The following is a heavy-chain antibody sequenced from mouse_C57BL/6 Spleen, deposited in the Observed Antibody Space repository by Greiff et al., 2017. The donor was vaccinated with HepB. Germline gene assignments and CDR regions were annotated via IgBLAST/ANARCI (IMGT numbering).Heavy chain of an antibody. CDR3: TGDYYGSSYLPWFAY. V-gene: IGHV6-3*01. Sequence: EVQLQESGGGLVQPGGSMKLSCVASGFTFSNYWMNWVRQSPEKGLEWVAQIRLKSDNYATHYAESVKGRFTISRDDSKSSVYLQMNNLRAEDTGIYYCTGDYYGSSYLPWFAYWGQGTLVTVSA. CDR1: GFTFSNYW. CDR2: IRLKSDNYAT. D-gene: IGHD1-1*01. J-gene: IGHJ3*01.